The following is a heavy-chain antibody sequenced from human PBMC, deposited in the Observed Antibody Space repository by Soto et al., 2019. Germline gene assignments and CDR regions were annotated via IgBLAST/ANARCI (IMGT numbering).Heavy chain of an antibody. D-gene: IGHD2-2*02. CDR1: GFTFDDYA. J-gene: IGHJ3*02. CDR2: ISWNSGSI. Sequence: LRLSCAASGFTFDDYAMHWARQAPGKGLEWVSGISWNSGSIGYADSVKGRFTISRDNAKNSLYLQMNSLRAEDTALYYCAKDMETVVVPAAIFSAFDIWGQGTMVTVSS. CDR3: AKDMETVVVPAAIFSAFDI. V-gene: IGHV3-9*01.